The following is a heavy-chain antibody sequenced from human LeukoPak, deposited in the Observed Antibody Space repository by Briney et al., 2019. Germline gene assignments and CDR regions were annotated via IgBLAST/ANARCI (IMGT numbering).Heavy chain of an antibody. J-gene: IGHJ4*02. D-gene: IGHD3-16*01. CDR2: IRYDGNNK. CDR3: AKEGALRDFDY. V-gene: IGHV3-30*02. Sequence: GGSLRLSCAASGFTFSNYGMHGVRQPPGKGLEWVAVIRYDGNNKYYADSVKGRFTISRDNSKNTLYLQMNSLRAEDTAVYYCAKEGALRDFDYWGQGALVTVSS. CDR1: GFTFSNYG.